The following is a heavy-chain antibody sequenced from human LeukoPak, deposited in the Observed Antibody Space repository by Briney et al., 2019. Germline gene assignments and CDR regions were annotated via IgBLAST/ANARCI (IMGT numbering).Heavy chain of an antibody. CDR3: ARHVRITMIVVVMKSSWFDP. CDR2: IYYSGST. Sequence: PSETLSLTCTVSGGSTSGSSYYWGWIRQPPGKGLEWIGSIYYSGSTYYNPSLKSRVTISVDTSKNQFSLKLSSVTAADTAVYYCARHVRITMIVVVMKSSWFDPWGQGTLVTVSS. V-gene: IGHV4-39*01. D-gene: IGHD3-22*01. J-gene: IGHJ5*02. CDR1: GGSTSGSSYY.